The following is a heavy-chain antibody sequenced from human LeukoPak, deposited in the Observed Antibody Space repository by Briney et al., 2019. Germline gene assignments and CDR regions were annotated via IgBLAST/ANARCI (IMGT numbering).Heavy chain of an antibody. CDR1: GFTFSSYG. V-gene: IGHV3-33*01. CDR3: AREKRGYSYGVVFDY. J-gene: IGHJ4*02. Sequence: GGPLRLSCAASGFTFSSYGMHWVRQAPGKGLEWVAVIWYDGSNKYSADSVKGRFTISRDNSKNTLYLQMNSLRAEDTAVYYCAREKRGYSYGVVFDYWGQGTLVTVSS. CDR2: IWYDGSNK. D-gene: IGHD5-18*01.